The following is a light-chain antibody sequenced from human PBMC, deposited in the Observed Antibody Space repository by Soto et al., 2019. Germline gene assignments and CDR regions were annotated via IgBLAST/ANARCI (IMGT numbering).Light chain of an antibody. V-gene: IGKV3-20*01. CDR1: QAVSSTY. J-gene: IGKJ1*01. Sequence: EVVLTQSPNTLSLSPGESATLSCRASQAVSSTYLVWYQQKPGLARRLLIYGASSRVPGISDKFSCSGSGTDFTLTISRLEPEDFAVYYCHQCGNSWWTFGEGTNVEIK. CDR2: GAS. CDR3: HQCGNSWWT.